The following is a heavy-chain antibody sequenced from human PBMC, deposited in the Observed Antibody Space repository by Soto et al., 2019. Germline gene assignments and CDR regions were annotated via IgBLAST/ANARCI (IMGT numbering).Heavy chain of an antibody. V-gene: IGHV1-69*01. J-gene: IGHJ4*02. CDR1: GGLFSSYA. CDR2: IIPVFGTT. D-gene: IGHD3-16*01. CDR3: AMGGNPYVWFNEF. Sequence: QVQLVQSGAEVKKPGSSMKISCKASGGLFSSYAISWVRQAPGQGLEWMGGIIPVFGTTNYAQKFQDRVTITADESTNTAHMDLSSLRSEDTAIYYCAMGGNPYVWFNEFWGQGTLVTVSS.